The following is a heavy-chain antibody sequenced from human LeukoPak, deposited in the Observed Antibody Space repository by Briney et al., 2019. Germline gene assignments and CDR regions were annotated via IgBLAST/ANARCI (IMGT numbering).Heavy chain of an antibody. CDR2: ISAYNGNT. Sequence: ASVKVSCKASGYTFISYGISWARQAPGQGLEWMGWISAYNGNTNYAQKLQGRVTMTTDTSTSTAYMELRSLRSDDTAVYYCARSLPTYYYDSSGYYPDYWGQGTLVTVSS. J-gene: IGHJ4*02. V-gene: IGHV1-18*01. CDR3: ARSLPTYYYDSSGYYPDY. CDR1: GYTFISYG. D-gene: IGHD3-22*01.